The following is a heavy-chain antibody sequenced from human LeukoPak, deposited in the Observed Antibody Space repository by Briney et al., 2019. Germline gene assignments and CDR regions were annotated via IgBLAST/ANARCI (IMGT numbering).Heavy chain of an antibody. Sequence: GGSLRLSCAASGFTFSSYEMNWVRQAPGKGLEWVSYISSSGSTIYYADSVKGRFTISRDNAKNSLYLQMNSLRAEDTAGYYCARDWDWGSFDYWGQGTLVTVSS. D-gene: IGHD3/OR15-3a*01. V-gene: IGHV3-48*03. CDR1: GFTFSSYE. CDR3: ARDWDWGSFDY. CDR2: ISSSGSTI. J-gene: IGHJ4*02.